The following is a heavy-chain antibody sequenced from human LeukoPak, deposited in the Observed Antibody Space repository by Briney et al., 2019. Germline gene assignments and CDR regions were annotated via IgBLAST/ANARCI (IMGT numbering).Heavy chain of an antibody. J-gene: IGHJ5*02. CDR3: AREYSSSWYGWFDP. CDR1: GYTFTGYY. Sequence: ASVKVSCKASGYTFTGYYMHWVRQAPGPGLEWMGWINPNSGGTNYAQKFQGWVTMTRDTSISTAYMELSRLRSDDTAVYYCAREYSSSWYGWFDPWGQGTLVTVSS. V-gene: IGHV1-2*04. CDR2: INPNSGGT. D-gene: IGHD6-13*01.